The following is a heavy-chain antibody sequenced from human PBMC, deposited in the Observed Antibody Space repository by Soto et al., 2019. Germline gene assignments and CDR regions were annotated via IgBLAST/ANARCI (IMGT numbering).Heavy chain of an antibody. D-gene: IGHD2-2*01. Sequence: ASETLSLTCTVSGGSISSYYWSWIRQPPGKGLEWIGYIYYSGSTNYNPSLKSRVTISVDTSKNQFSLKLSSVTAADTAVYYCARVYGSTSWHVDYWGQGTLVTVSS. V-gene: IGHV4-59*08. CDR1: GGSISSYY. CDR2: IYYSGST. CDR3: ARVYGSTSWHVDY. J-gene: IGHJ4*02.